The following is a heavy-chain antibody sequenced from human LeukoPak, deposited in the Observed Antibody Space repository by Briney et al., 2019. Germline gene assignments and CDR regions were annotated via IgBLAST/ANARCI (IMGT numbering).Heavy chain of an antibody. CDR2: IYYSGST. CDR1: GRSISSGDYY. J-gene: IGHJ6*03. V-gene: IGHV4-30-4*08. Sequence: SETLSLTCTVSGRSISSGDYYWSWIRQPPGKGLEWIGYIYYSGSTYYNPSLKSRVTISVDTSKNQFSLKLSSVTAADTAVYYCARDPINRSTSAYYYYMDVWGKGTTVTVSS. CDR3: ARDPINRSTSAYYYYMDV. D-gene: IGHD2-2*01.